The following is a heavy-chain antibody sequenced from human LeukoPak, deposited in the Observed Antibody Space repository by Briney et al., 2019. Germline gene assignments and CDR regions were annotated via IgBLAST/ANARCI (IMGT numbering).Heavy chain of an antibody. CDR3: AKDVEGYDILTGTFDY. D-gene: IGHD3-9*01. CDR2: ISWNSGSI. V-gene: IGHV3-9*01. J-gene: IGHJ4*02. Sequence: PTGGSLRLSCAASGFIFDDYAMHWVRQAPGKGLEWVSGISWNSGSIGYADSVKGRFTISRDNAKNSLYLQMNSLRAEDTALYYCAKDVEGYDILTGTFDYWGQGTLVTVSS. CDR1: GFIFDDYA.